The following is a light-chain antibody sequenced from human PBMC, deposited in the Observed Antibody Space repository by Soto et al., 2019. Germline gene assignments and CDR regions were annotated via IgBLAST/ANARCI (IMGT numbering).Light chain of an antibody. CDR1: QRINSW. J-gene: IGKJ2*01. CDR3: QQYNSYSPYT. CDR2: DAS. Sequence: DIQMTQSPSTLSASVGDRVTITCRASQRINSWLAWYQQKPGKAPKLLIYDASSLASGVPSRFSGSGSGTEFTLAISSLQPDDFATYYCQQYNSYSPYTFGQGTKLEIK. V-gene: IGKV1-5*01.